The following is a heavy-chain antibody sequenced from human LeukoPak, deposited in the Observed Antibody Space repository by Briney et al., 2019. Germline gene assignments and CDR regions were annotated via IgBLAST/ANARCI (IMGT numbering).Heavy chain of an antibody. V-gene: IGHV4-39*01. CDR2: MSYSGSP. Sequence: PSETPSLTCNVSGGSLGSSGYYWGWIRQPPGKGLEWIGSMSYSGSPYYNPSLKSRVTISVDTSKNQFSLKLSSVTAADTAVYYCASRCSGGSCYYTAGDYWGQGTLVTVSS. J-gene: IGHJ4*02. CDR1: GGSLGSSGYY. CDR3: ASRCSGGSCYYTAGDY. D-gene: IGHD2-15*01.